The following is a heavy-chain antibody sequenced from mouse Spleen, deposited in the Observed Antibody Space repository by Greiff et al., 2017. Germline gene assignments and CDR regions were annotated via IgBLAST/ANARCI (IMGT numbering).Heavy chain of an antibody. CDR3: ARDRKFITTVRYFDV. J-gene: IGHJ1*01. D-gene: IGHD1-1*01. CDR1: GFTFSSYY. V-gene: IGHV5-6-4*01. CDR2: ISSGGGST. Sequence: EVKLVESGGGLVKLGGSLKLSCAASGFTFSSYYMSWVRQTPEKRLEWVATISSGGGSTYYPDSVKGRFTISRDNAKNTLYLQMSSLNSEDTAVYYCARDRKFITTVRYFDVWGAGTTVTVSS.